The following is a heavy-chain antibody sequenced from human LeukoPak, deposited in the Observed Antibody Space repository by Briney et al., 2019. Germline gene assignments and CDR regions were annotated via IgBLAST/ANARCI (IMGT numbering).Heavy chain of an antibody. Sequence: PGGSLRLSCAASGFTFDDYAMHWVRQAPGKGLEWVSGISWNSGSIGYADSVKGRFTISRDNAKNSLYLQMNSLRAEDTALYYCAKAMIGTTDYYYYGMDVWGQGTTVTVSS. D-gene: IGHD3-22*01. J-gene: IGHJ6*02. V-gene: IGHV3-9*01. CDR1: GFTFDDYA. CDR3: AKAMIGTTDYYYYGMDV. CDR2: ISWNSGSI.